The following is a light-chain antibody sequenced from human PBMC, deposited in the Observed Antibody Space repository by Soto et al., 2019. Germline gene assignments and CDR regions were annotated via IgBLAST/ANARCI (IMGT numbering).Light chain of an antibody. Sequence: QSVLTQPPSASGSPGQSVTISCTGTNSDVGGYNYVSWYQQHPGKAPKLMIYEVSERPSGVPDRFSGSKSGNTASLTASGLQADDEADYYCSSYSGTNYHYVFGTGTKVTVL. CDR1: NSDVGGYNY. CDR3: SSYSGTNYHYV. V-gene: IGLV2-8*01. CDR2: EVS. J-gene: IGLJ1*01.